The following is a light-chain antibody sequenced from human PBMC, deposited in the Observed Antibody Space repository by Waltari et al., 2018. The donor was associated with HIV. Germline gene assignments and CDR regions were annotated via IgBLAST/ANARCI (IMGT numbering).Light chain of an antibody. J-gene: IGLJ3*02. CDR2: RHT. Sequence: QSVLTQPPSVSGAPGQRLAISCTGHSPNIGAGYDVPWYQPLPGTAPNLPIYRHTHRPAAVSVLFAASTSATSASPAITGLQAEAEADYYCRSYDSRQCAFWVFRGCTTLTVL. V-gene: IGLV1-40*01. CDR1: SPNIGAGYD. CDR3: RSYDSRQCAFWV.